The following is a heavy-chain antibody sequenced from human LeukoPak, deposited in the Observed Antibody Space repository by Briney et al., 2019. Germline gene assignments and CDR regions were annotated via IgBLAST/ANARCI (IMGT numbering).Heavy chain of an antibody. D-gene: IGHD6-19*01. J-gene: IGHJ4*02. V-gene: IGHV5-51*01. CDR2: IYPGDSEV. Sequence: GESLKISCKGSGYSFNTYWIGWVRQMPGKGLECMGIIYPGDSEVRYSPSLQGQVTISADKSISTAYLQWSSLKASDSAMYYCARQVGHWLTHWGQGTLVTVSS. CDR1: GYSFNTYW. CDR3: ARQVGHWLTH.